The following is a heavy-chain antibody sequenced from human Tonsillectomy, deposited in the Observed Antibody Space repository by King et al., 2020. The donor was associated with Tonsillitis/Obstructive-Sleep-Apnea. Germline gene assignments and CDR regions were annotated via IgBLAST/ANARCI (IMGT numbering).Heavy chain of an antibody. CDR2: ISSNGDIT. D-gene: IGHD2-21*01. Sequence: VQLVESGGGLVQPGGSLRLSCSASGFTFSSYAMHWVRQAPGKGLEYVSAISSNGDITYYADSVKGRFTISRDNSKNTVYFQMSSLRAEDTAVYYCVKGDCRCLFGPNYLELWGQGTLVTVSS. CDR1: GFTFSSYA. J-gene: IGHJ4*02. CDR3: VKGDCRCLFGPNYLEL. V-gene: IGHV3-64D*06.